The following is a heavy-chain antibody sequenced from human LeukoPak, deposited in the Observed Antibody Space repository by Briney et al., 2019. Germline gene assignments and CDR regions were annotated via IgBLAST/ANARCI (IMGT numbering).Heavy chain of an antibody. J-gene: IGHJ6*03. CDR1: GFTFSSYS. D-gene: IGHD3-9*01. Sequence: GGSLRLSCAASGFTFSSYSMNWVRQAPGKGLEWVSYISSSSSTIYYADSVKGRFTISRDNAKNSLYLQMNSLRAEDTAVYYCHGGEYYDILTGYYTRDCYYYMDVWGKGTTVTVSS. CDR3: HGGEYYDILTGYYTRDCYYYMDV. V-gene: IGHV3-48*01. CDR2: ISSSSSTI.